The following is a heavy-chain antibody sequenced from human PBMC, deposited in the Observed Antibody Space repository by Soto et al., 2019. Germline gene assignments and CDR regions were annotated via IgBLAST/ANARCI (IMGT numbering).Heavy chain of an antibody. J-gene: IGHJ5*02. CDR3: ARDYYDSSGSPWWFDP. CDR1: GYTFTSYG. Sequence: ASVKVSCKASGYTFTSYGISWVRQAPGQGLEWMGWISAYNGKTNNAQKFQGRVTMTTDTSTRTAYMELRSLRSDDTAVYYCARDYYDSSGSPWWFDPWGQGTLVTVSS. D-gene: IGHD3-22*01. V-gene: IGHV1-18*01. CDR2: ISAYNGKT.